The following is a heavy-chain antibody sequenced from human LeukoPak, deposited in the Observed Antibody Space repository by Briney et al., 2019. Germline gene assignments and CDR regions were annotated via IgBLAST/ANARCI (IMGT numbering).Heavy chain of an antibody. V-gene: IGHV4-38-2*02. J-gene: IGHJ4*02. CDR3: ASEGYCSGGTCFVY. CDR2: FYHSGST. D-gene: IGHD2-15*01. CDR1: GYSINSAYY. Sequence: PSETLSLTCTVSGYSINSAYYWGWIRQPPGKGLEWIGTFYHSGSTYYNPSLKSRVTISVDTSKNQFSPKLSSVTAADTAVYYCASEGYCSGGTCFVYWGQGTLVTVSS.